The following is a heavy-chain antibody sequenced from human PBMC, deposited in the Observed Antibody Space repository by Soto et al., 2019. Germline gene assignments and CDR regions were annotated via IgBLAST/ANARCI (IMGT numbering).Heavy chain of an antibody. V-gene: IGHV4-4*07. CDR1: GDSISRKY. D-gene: IGHD3-16*01. CDR2: IYTTGAT. J-gene: IGHJ4*02. CDR3: AMTLIAPSPYLDH. Sequence: QVQLQESGPGLVKPSETLSLTCSVSGDSISRKYWSWLRQPAGGGLEWIGRIYTTGATNYDSSLKSRVSMSLDTSKNQFSLRLTSVTAADTAVYLCAMTLIAPSPYLDHWGQGLLVTVSS.